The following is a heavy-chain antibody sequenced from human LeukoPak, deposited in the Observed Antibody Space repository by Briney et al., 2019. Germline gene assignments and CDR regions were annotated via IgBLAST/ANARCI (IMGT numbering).Heavy chain of an antibody. CDR1: GYXFTEYY. Sequence: ASVKVSCKASGYXFTEYYIHWVRQAPGQGLEWMVRINPHSGGTKYAQKFQGRVTMTRDTSISTAYMELTRLTSDDTAVYYCARGSWDAFDIWGPGTLVTVSS. CDR3: ARGSWDAFDI. CDR2: INPHSGGT. J-gene: IGHJ3*02. V-gene: IGHV1-2*02.